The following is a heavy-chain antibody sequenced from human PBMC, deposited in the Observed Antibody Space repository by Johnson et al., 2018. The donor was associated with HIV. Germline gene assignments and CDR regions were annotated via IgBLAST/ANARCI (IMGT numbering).Heavy chain of an antibody. D-gene: IGHD3-10*01. Sequence: VHLVESGGGLVQPGGSLRLSCVVSGFSFSDHFMDWVRQAPGKGLEWVGRIRNKPSSYSTEYAASVKGRFTVSRDDSKNSVYLQMSSLKTEDTAVYYCTRDRDGVGVSWGQGTMVTVSS. J-gene: IGHJ3*01. V-gene: IGHV3-72*01. CDR1: GFSFSDHF. CDR3: TRDRDGVGVS. CDR2: IRNKPSSYST.